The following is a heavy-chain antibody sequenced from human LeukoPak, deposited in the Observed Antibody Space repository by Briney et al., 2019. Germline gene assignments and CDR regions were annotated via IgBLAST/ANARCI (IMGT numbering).Heavy chain of an antibody. D-gene: IGHD6-6*01. J-gene: IGHJ4*02. CDR1: GFTFSTYS. V-gene: IGHV3-21*01. CDR2: ITSKSSYT. Sequence: PGGSLRLSCAASGFTFSTYSMIWVRQAPGKGLEWVSSITSKSSYTYYADSVTGRFTASRDNAKNLLYLQMNSLKAEDTAVYYCARALSTSGFYFDYWGQGTLVTVSS. CDR3: ARALSTSGFYFDY.